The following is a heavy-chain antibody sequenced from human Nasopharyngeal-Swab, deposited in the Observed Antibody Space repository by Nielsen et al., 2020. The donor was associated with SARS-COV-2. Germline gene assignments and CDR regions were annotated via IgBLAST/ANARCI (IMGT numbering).Heavy chain of an antibody. Sequence: SVKVSCKASGSTFSSYAISWVRQAPGQGLEWMGGIIPIFGTANYAQKFQGRVTITADESTSTAYMELSSLRSEDTAVYYCARESVVVAAYNAFDIWGQGTMVTVSS. J-gene: IGHJ3*02. V-gene: IGHV1-69*13. CDR2: IIPIFGTA. D-gene: IGHD2-15*01. CDR1: GSTFSSYA. CDR3: ARESVVVAAYNAFDI.